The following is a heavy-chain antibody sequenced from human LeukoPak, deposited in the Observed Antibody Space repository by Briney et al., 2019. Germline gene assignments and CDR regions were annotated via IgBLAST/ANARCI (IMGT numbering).Heavy chain of an antibody. D-gene: IGHD6-19*01. CDR3: ARDFVAGRLNAFDI. Sequence: PSETLSLTCTVSGGSISSYYWSWIRQPPGKGLEWIGSIYYSGSTNYNPSLKSRVTISKGTSKNQFSLKLSSVTAADTAVYYCARDFVAGRLNAFDIWGQGTMVTVSS. V-gene: IGHV4-59*01. CDR2: IYYSGST. CDR1: GGSISSYY. J-gene: IGHJ3*02.